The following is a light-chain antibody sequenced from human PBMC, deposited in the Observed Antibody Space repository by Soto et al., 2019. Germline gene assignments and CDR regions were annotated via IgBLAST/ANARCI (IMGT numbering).Light chain of an antibody. J-gene: IGKJ5*01. CDR3: QQANSFPIT. Sequence: DMQMTQSPSTLYGSVGDRVTITCRASQTISSWLAWYQQKPGKAPKLLIYAASSLQSGVPSRFSGSGSGTDFTLTISSLQPEDFATYYCQQANSFPITFGQGTRLEI. CDR2: AAS. V-gene: IGKV1-12*01. CDR1: QTISSW.